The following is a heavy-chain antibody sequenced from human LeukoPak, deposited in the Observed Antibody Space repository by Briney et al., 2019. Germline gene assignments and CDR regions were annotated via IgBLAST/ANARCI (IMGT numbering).Heavy chain of an antibody. CDR3: AKAGVIVVVPAAIPYFGY. V-gene: IGHV3-23*01. J-gene: IGHJ4*02. CDR1: GFTFSSYA. CDR2: ISGGGGST. Sequence: GGSLRLSCAASGFTFSSYAMSWVRQAPGKGLEWVSAISGGGGSTYYADSVKGRFTISRDNSKNTLYLQMNSLRAEDTAVYYCAKAGVIVVVPAAIPYFGYWGQGTLVTVSS. D-gene: IGHD2-2*01.